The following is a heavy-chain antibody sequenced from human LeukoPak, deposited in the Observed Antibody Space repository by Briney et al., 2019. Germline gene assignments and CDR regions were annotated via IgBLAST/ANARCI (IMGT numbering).Heavy chain of an antibody. V-gene: IGHV4-34*01. CDR1: GGSFSDYS. Sequence: ASETLSLTCAVYGGSFSDYSWSWIRQPPGKGLEWIGEINHSGGTNNNPSLMSRVIMSVDTSKNQFSLKVSSVTAADTAVYYCARLSYRVPAAMDDFDYWGQGTLVTVSS. D-gene: IGHD2-2*01. J-gene: IGHJ4*02. CDR3: ARLSYRVPAAMDDFDY. CDR2: INHSGGT.